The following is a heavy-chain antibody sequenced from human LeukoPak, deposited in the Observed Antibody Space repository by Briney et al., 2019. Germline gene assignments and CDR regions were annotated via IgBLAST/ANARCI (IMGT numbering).Heavy chain of an antibody. CDR1: GFTFSSYG. CDR3: AKVAGYCSGGSCYLPRSYYYYYCMDV. D-gene: IGHD2-15*01. J-gene: IGHJ6*02. CDR2: ILYDGSSE. V-gene: IGHV3-30*18. Sequence: GGSLRLSCAASGFTFSSYGMHWVRQAPGKGLEWVAVILYDGSSEYTADSVKGRFTISRDNSKNTLYLQMNSLRAEDTAVYYCAKVAGYCSGGSCYLPRSYYYYYCMDVWGQGTTVTVSS.